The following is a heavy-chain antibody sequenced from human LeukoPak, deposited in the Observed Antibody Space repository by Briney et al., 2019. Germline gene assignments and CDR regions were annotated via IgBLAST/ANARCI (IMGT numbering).Heavy chain of an antibody. CDR3: ARGPNYYDSSGHYYLHD. D-gene: IGHD3-22*01. CDR1: GYTFSGYY. J-gene: IGHJ4*02. V-gene: IGHV1-2*02. Sequence: GPSVKVSCKASGYTFSGYYMHWVRQAPGQGLEWMGWINPNSGGTKSSQKFQGRVTMTRDTSISTADMEQSRLTSDDTAVYFCARGPNYYDSSGHYYLHDWGQGTLVTVSS. CDR2: INPNSGGT.